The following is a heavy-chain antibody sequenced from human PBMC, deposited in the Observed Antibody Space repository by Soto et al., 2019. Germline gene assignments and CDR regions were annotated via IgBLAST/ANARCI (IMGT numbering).Heavy chain of an antibody. D-gene: IGHD3-22*01. CDR2: IIPIFGTA. V-gene: IGHV1-69*13. CDR1: GGTFSSYA. J-gene: IGHJ6*02. Sequence: SVKVSCKASGGTFSSYAISWVRQAPGQGLEWMGGIIPIFGTANYAQKFQGRVTITADESTSTAYMELSSLRSEDTAVYYCARDLKRYYDSSGYGYYYYGMDVWGQGTTVTVS. CDR3: ARDLKRYYDSSGYGYYYYGMDV.